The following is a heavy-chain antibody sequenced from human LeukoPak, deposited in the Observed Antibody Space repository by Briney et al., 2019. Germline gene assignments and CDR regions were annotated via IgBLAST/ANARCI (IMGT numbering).Heavy chain of an antibody. D-gene: IGHD3-9*01. CDR1: GFTFSSYW. J-gene: IGHJ6*03. V-gene: IGHV3-74*01. CDR2: INSDGSST. Sequence: PGGSLRLSCAASGFTFSSYWMHWVRQAPGKGLVWVSRINSDGSSTSYADSVKGRFTISRDNAKNTLYLQMNSLRAEDTAVYYCARDQAIFQGPMDYYYYMDVWGKGTTVTISS. CDR3: ARDQAIFQGPMDYYYYMDV.